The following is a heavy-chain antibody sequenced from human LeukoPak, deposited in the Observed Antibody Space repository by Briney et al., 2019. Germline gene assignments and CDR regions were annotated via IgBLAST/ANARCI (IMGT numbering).Heavy chain of an antibody. V-gene: IGHV1-46*01. Sequence: ASVKVSCKAAGYTFTSYYMHWVRQAPGQGLEWMGIINPSGGSTSYAQKFQGRVTMTRGMSTSTVYMELSSLRSEDTAVYYCARDRYVVNNWFDPWGQGTLVTVSS. CDR1: GYTFTSYY. CDR3: ARDRYVVNNWFDP. D-gene: IGHD3-9*01. J-gene: IGHJ5*02. CDR2: INPSGGST.